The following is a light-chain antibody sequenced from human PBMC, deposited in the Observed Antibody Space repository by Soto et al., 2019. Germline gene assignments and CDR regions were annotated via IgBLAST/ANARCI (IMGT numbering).Light chain of an antibody. CDR2: DAS. CDR1: QSVSSY. Sequence: EIVLTQSPATLSLSPGERATLSCRASQSVSSYLAWYQQKPGQAPRLLIYDASNRATGIPARFSGSGSGTDFTLTISSLEPEDFAIYYCQQRSNWNPVTFGGGTKVEIK. J-gene: IGKJ4*01. V-gene: IGKV3-11*01. CDR3: QQRSNWNPVT.